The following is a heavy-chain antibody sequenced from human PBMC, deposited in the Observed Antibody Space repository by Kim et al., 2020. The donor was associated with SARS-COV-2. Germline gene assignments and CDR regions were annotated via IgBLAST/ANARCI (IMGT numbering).Heavy chain of an antibody. CDR2: NE. J-gene: IGHJ6*02. Sequence: NEYIADSVKGRFTISGDNFKNTLYLQMNSLRAEDTALYYCAREGDTSGLDVWGQGTTVTVSS. CDR3: AREGDTSGLDV. V-gene: IGHV3-30*03. D-gene: IGHD1-26*01.